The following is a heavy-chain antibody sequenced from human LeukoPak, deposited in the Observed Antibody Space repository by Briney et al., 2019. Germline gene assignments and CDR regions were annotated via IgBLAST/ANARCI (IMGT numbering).Heavy chain of an antibody. CDR2: IYYTGTA. V-gene: IGHV4-59*01. CDR1: VGLISPYY. J-gene: IGHJ4*02. CDR3: ARSYGSGNYFDY. D-gene: IGHD3-10*01. Sequence: PSEALSLTCTVCVGLISPYYWRWIRQPPARGLEGMGYIYYTGTAKNNPSLKSRVTISVDTSKNQFSLKVSSVTAADTAVYYCARSYGSGNYFDYWGQGTLVTVSS.